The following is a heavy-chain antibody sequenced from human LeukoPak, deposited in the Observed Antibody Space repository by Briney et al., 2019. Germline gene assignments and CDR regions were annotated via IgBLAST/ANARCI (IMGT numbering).Heavy chain of an antibody. V-gene: IGHV4-31*03. D-gene: IGHD3-22*01. CDR1: FGSISSGGYY. J-gene: IGHJ5*02. CDR2: IYYSGST. Sequence: SETLPLTCTVSFGSISSGGYYWSWTPQHPGKGLEWIGYIYYSGSTYYNPYLRGRVTISVDTSKHQFSLKLSSVAAADTAVYYCARWCQGDSSGYYDPWGQETLVTVSS. CDR3: ARWCQGDSSGYYDP.